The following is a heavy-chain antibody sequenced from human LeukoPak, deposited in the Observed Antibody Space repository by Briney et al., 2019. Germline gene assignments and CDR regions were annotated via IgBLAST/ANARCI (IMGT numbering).Heavy chain of an antibody. V-gene: IGHV3-21*01. D-gene: IGHD3-10*01. J-gene: IGHJ5*02. CDR2: ISSSSSYI. CDR1: GFRFSSYA. CDR3: ARGLSYGSGSS. Sequence: GGSLRLACAASGFRFSSYAMSWVRQAPGKGLEWVSSISSSSSYIHYADSVKGRFTISRDNAKNSLYLQMNSLRAEDTAVYYCARGLSYGSGSSWGQGTLVIVSS.